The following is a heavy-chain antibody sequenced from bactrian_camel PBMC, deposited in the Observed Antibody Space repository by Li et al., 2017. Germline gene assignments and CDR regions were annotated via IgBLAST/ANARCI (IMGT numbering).Heavy chain of an antibody. D-gene: IGHD7*01. CDR2: IFTGDASTNSDAST. CDR3: VTDAVTWWPA. J-gene: IGHJ6*01. CDR1: GFTFSNNW. V-gene: IGHV3S6*01. Sequence: HVQLVESGGGLVQPGGSLRLSCAASGFTFSNNWMHWVRQAPGEGLEWVSSIFTGDASTNSDASTNSADSVKGRFTVSRDNTKNMRYLQLNSLKTEDTAVYYCVTDAVTWWPAWGQGTQVTVS.